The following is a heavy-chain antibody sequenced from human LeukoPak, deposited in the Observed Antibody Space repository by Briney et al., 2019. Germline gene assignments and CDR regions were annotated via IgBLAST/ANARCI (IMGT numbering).Heavy chain of an antibody. J-gene: IGHJ4*02. CDR3: ARERRYSGYDGFDY. CDR2: IIPILGIA. CDR1: GGTFSSYA. Sequence: SVKVSCKASGGTFSSYAISWVRQAPGQGLEWVGRIIPILGIANYAQKFQGRVTITADKSTSTAYMELSSLRSEDTAVYYCARERRYSGYDGFDYWGQGTLVTVSS. D-gene: IGHD5-12*01. V-gene: IGHV1-69*04.